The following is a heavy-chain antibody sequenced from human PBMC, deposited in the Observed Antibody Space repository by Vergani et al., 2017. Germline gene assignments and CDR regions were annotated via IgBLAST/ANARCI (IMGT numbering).Heavy chain of an antibody. V-gene: IGHV4-34*01. D-gene: IGHD2-15*01. CDR3: ARLHRRGVVVAATVWFDP. CDR2: INHSGSP. Sequence: QVQLQQWGAGLLKPSETLSLTCAVYGGSFSGYYWSWIRQPPGKGLEWIGEINHSGSPNYNPSLKSRVTISVDTSKNQFSLKLSSVTAADTAVYYCARLHRRGVVVAATVWFDPWGQGTLVTVSS. CDR1: GGSFSGYY. J-gene: IGHJ5*02.